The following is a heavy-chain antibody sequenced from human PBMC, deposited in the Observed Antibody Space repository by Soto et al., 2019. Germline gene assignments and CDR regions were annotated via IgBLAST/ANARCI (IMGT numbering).Heavy chain of an antibody. D-gene: IGHD3-10*01. V-gene: IGHV3-23*01. CDR3: AKGRGGSGSLTPRVDF. J-gene: IGHJ4*02. CDR1: GFTFNNYA. CDR2: ISGGGDTT. Sequence: EVQLLASGGGLVQPGGSLRLSCAASGFTFNNYAMTWVRQAPGKALEWVSAISGGGDTTSYADSVTGRFTVTRDGSKNTRYLQMSSLRAEDTALYYCAKGRGGSGSLTPRVDFWGQGTLVTVSA.